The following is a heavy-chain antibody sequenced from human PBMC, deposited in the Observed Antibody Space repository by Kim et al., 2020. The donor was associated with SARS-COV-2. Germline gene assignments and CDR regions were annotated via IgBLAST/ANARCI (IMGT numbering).Heavy chain of an antibody. Sequence: SETLSLTCAVYGGSFSGYYWSWIRQPPGKGLEWIGEINHSGSTNYNPSLKSRVTISVDTSKNQFSLKLSSVTAADTAVYYCARGACSSTSCSRSFDYWGQGTLVTVSS. CDR2: INHSGST. D-gene: IGHD2-2*01. V-gene: IGHV4-34*01. CDR3: ARGACSSTSCSRSFDY. J-gene: IGHJ4*02. CDR1: GGSFSGYY.